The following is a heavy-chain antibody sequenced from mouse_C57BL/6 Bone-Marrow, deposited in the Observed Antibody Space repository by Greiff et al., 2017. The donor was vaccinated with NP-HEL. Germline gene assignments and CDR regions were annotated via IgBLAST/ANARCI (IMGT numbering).Heavy chain of an antibody. V-gene: IGHV1-66*01. J-gene: IGHJ1*03. CDR2: FYPGSGNT. CDR1: GYSFTSYY. Sequence: QVQLQQSGPELVKPGASVKISCKASGYSFTSYYIHWVKQRPGQGLEWIGWFYPGSGNTKYNEKFKGKATLTADTSSSTAYMQLSSLTSEDSAVYYCARELRRGYFDVWGTGTTVTVSS. D-gene: IGHD1-1*01. CDR3: ARELRRGYFDV.